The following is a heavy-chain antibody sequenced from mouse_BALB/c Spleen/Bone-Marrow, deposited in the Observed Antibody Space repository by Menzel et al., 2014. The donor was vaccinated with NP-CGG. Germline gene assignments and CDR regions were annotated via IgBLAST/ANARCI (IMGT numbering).Heavy chain of an antibody. V-gene: IGHV1S130*01. CDR2: IHPNSGNT. Sequence: QLQESGSVLVRPGASVKLSCKASGYTFTSSWMHWAKQRPGQGLEWIGEIHPNSGNTNYNEKFKGKATLTVDTSSSTAYVDLSSLTSEDSAVYYCAREKIYGNYLWYFDVWGAGTTVTVSS. J-gene: IGHJ1*01. CDR3: AREKIYGNYLWYFDV. D-gene: IGHD2-1*01. CDR1: GYTFTSSW.